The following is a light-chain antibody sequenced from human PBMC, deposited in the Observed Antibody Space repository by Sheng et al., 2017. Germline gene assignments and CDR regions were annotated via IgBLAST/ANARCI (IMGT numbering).Light chain of an antibody. CDR3: QQSYTIPWT. CDR1: QSISSY. J-gene: IGKJ1*01. V-gene: IGKV1-39*01. Sequence: DIQMTQSPSSLSASVGDRVIITCRASQSISSYLNWYQQKPGKAPRVLIYAASNLQSGVPSRFSGGGSGTDFTLTISSLQPEDFATYYCQQSYTIPWTFGQGTKVEIK. CDR2: AAS.